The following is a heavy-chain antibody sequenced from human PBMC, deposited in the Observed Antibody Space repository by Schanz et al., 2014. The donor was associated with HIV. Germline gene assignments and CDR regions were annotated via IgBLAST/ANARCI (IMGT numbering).Heavy chain of an antibody. CDR1: GFTFDDYA. J-gene: IGHJ4*02. CDR3: AKTSYGWYFDY. Sequence: VQLVESGGGLVQPGRSLRLSCAAAGFTFDDYAMHWVRQAPGKGLEWVSGMRGSDDSMFYADSVKGRFTISRDNSKNTLYFQMNSLRAEDTAIYYCAKTSYGWYFDYWGQGTLVTVSS. V-gene: IGHV3-23*04. D-gene: IGHD6-19*01. CDR2: MRGSDDSM.